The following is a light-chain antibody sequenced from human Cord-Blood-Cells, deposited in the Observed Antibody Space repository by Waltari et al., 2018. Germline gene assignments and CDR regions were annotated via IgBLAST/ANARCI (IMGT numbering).Light chain of an antibody. V-gene: IGLV4-69*01. Sequence: QLVLTQSPSASASLGASVKLTCTLSSGHSSYAIAWHQQQPEKGPRYLMKLNSDGSHSKGDGSPDAFAGSSSGAERYLTISSLQAEDEADYYCQTWGTGILVFGGGTKLTVL. CDR1: SGHSSYA. CDR2: LNSDGSH. CDR3: QTWGTGILV. J-gene: IGLJ3*02.